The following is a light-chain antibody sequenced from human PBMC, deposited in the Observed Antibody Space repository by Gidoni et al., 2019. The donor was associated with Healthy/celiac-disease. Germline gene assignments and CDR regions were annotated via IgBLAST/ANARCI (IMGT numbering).Light chain of an antibody. Sequence: DIVMTQSPDSLAVSLGERATINCKSSQSVLYSSNNKNYLAWYQQKPGQPPKLLIYWASTRESGVPDRFSGSGSGTDFTLFISSLQAEDVAVYYCQQYYSTPLYTFGQGTKLEIK. J-gene: IGKJ2*01. CDR2: WAS. V-gene: IGKV4-1*01. CDR1: QSVLYSSNNKNY. CDR3: QQYYSTPLYT.